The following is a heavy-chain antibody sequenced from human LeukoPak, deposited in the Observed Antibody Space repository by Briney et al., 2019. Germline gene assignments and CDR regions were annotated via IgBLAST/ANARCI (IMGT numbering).Heavy chain of an antibody. D-gene: IGHD3-22*01. CDR1: GFTFSSYA. V-gene: IGHV3-64*01. CDR2: ISSNGGST. CDR3: ARGGGNYYDSSGYGNWLDP. J-gene: IGHJ5*02. Sequence: GGSLRLSCAASGFTFSSYAMHWVRQAPGKGLEYVSAISSNGGSTYYANSMKGRFTISRDNSKNTLYLQMGSLRAEDMAVYYCARGGGNYYDSSGYGNWLDPWGQGTLVTVSS.